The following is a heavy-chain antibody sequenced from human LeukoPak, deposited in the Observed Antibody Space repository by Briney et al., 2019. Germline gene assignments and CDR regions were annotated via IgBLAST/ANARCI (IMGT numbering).Heavy chain of an antibody. CDR1: GFTFSSYW. Sequence: PGGSLRLSCAASGFTFSSYWMSWVRQAPGKGLEWVANIKQDGSEKYYVDSVKGRFTISRDNAKNSLYLQMNSLRAEDTAVYYCASDGQYDFWSGLPPHYYYYMDVWGKGTTVTVSS. D-gene: IGHD3-3*01. CDR2: IKQDGSEK. CDR3: ASDGQYDFWSGLPPHYYYYMDV. J-gene: IGHJ6*03. V-gene: IGHV3-7*01.